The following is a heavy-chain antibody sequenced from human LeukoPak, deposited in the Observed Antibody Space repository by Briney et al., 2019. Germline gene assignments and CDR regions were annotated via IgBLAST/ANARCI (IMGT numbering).Heavy chain of an antibody. D-gene: IGHD6-6*01. CDR3: ATTIGARLMYFDY. CDR2: INAGNGYT. J-gene: IGHJ4*02. CDR1: GFTFTSYG. V-gene: IGHV1-18*01. Sequence: ASVKVSCKASGFTFTSYGIHWLRQAPGQRLEWMGWINAGNGYTNYAQNLQGRVTMTTDTSTSTAYMEVRSLRSDDTAVYYCATTIGARLMYFDYWGQGTLVTVSS.